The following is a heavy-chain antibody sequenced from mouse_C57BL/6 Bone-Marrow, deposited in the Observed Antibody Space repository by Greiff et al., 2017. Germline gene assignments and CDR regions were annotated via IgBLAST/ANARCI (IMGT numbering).Heavy chain of an antibody. CDR3: ARTLWGFDY. CDR1: GFSLTSYA. D-gene: IGHD1-1*02. Sequence: VQLKESGPGLVAPSQSLSITCTVSGFSLTSYAISWVRQPPGKGLEWLGVIWPGGGTNYNSALKSRLSISKDNSKSQVFLKMNSLQADDTARYYCARTLWGFDYWGQGTTLTVSS. J-gene: IGHJ2*01. CDR2: IWPGGGT. V-gene: IGHV2-9-1*01.